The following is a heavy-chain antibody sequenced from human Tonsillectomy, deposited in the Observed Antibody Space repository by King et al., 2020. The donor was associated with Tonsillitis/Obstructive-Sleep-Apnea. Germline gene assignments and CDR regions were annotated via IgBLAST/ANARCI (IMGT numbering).Heavy chain of an antibody. CDR1: GYSFTSYW. CDR2: IYPGDSDT. V-gene: IGHV5-51*01. J-gene: IGHJ4*02. Sequence: QLVQSGAEVKKPGESLKISCKGSGYSFTSYWIGWVRQMPGKGLEWMGIIYPGDSDTRYSPSFQGQVTISADKSISTAYLQWSSLKASDTAMYYCATYPGYCSGGSCYSMVNYFDYWGQGTLVTVSS. CDR3: ATYPGYCSGGSCYSMVNYFDY. D-gene: IGHD2-15*01.